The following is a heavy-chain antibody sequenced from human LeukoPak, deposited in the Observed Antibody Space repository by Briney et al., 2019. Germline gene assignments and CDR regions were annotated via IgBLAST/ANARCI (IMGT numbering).Heavy chain of an antibody. CDR2: IYPGDSDT. V-gene: IGHV5-51*01. CDR1: GYSFTNYW. J-gene: IGHJ5*02. CDR3: AKLSGSLTNWFDP. D-gene: IGHD3-10*01. Sequence: GESLKISCKGSGYSFTNYWIGWVRQMPGKGLEWMGVIYPGDSDTRYSPSFQGQVTISADKSITTAYLQWTSLKASDTAMYYCAKLSGSLTNWFDPWGQGTLVTVSS.